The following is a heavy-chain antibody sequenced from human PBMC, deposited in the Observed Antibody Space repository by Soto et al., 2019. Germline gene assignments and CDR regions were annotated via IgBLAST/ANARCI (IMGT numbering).Heavy chain of an antibody. D-gene: IGHD2-8*01. V-gene: IGHV1-58*01. CDR2: IAVGSGYT. J-gene: IGHJ4*02. CDR3: AADAKAWQQMVPSDY. CDR1: GFTFTSSA. Sequence: SVKVSCKASGFTFTSSAFQWVRQARGQRLEWIGWIAVGSGYTNYAQRFQDRVTLTRDMSTATTYMELSRLTSEDTAIYYCAADAKAWQQMVPSDYWGQGTRVTVSS.